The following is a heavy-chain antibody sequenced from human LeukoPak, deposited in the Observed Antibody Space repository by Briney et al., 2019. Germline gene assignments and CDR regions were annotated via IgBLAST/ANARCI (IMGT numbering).Heavy chain of an antibody. V-gene: IGHV1-69*04. D-gene: IGHD5-24*01. CDR3: ARDFPIPVEMATTKGRYFDY. J-gene: IGHJ4*02. CDR1: GYTFTSYY. CDR2: IIPILGIA. Sequence: SVKVSCKASGYTFTSYYMHWVRQAPGQGLEWMGRIIPILGIANYAQKFQGRVTITADKSTSTAYMELSSLRSEDTAVYYCARDFPIPVEMATTKGRYFDYWGQGTLVTVSS.